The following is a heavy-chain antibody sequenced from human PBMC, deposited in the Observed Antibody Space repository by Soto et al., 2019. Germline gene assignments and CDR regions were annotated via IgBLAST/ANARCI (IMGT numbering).Heavy chain of an antibody. D-gene: IGHD2-15*01. CDR2: IYWYDDD. Sequence: QIPLKASGPTLVKPTQTLTLTCTFSGFSLSTGGVAVGWILHPPGKALEWLAHIYWYDDDRYSPSLKTRLTITKDTSKNQLVRTITNMDPVDTATYYCADAWGSLGSDWFDPWGQGTLVTVSS. CDR1: GFSLSTGGVA. J-gene: IGHJ5*02. V-gene: IGHV2-5*01. CDR3: ADAWGSLGSDWFDP.